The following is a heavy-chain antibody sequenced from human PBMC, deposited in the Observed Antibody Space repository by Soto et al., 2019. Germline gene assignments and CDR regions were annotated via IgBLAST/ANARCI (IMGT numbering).Heavy chain of an antibody. CDR3: AREDSIIRTAVSDF. CDR2: ISKSDYT. D-gene: IGHD3-22*01. J-gene: IGHJ4*02. V-gene: IGHV3-21*01. Sequence: LRLSCTVSGFAFNNYGINWVRQAPGKGLEWVSSISKSDYTYYSDSVKGRFTISRDNAKNSVSLQMNTLRVEDTAVYYCAREDSIIRTAVSDFWGQGNLVTVYS. CDR1: GFAFNNYG.